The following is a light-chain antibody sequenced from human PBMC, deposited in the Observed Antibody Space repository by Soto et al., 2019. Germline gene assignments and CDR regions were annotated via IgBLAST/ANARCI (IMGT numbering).Light chain of an antibody. CDR2: GAS. Sequence: EVVLTQSPGTLSLSPGERATLSCRASQTVGSSFLAWYQQKPGQAPRLLIYGASSMATGIPDRFSGSGSGTDFTLTISRLEPEDFAVYFCQHYGSSPYTFGPGTKVDIK. V-gene: IGKV3-20*01. J-gene: IGKJ3*01. CDR3: QHYGSSPYT. CDR1: QTVGSSF.